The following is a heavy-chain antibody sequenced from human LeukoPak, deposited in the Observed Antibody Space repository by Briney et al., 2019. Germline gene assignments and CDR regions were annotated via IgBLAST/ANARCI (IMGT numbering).Heavy chain of an antibody. CDR1: GFTFSSYA. D-gene: IGHD2-21*02. CDR2: MSGSGTTT. J-gene: IGHJ4*02. CDR3: AKFHCGGDCYPIDY. Sequence: GGSLRLSCEASGFTFSSYAMTWVRQAPGKGLEWVAAMSGSGTTTYSADSAKGRFTISRDNSKNTLYVEMSSLRAEDTAVYYCAKFHCGGDCYPIDYWGQGTLVTVSS. V-gene: IGHV3-23*01.